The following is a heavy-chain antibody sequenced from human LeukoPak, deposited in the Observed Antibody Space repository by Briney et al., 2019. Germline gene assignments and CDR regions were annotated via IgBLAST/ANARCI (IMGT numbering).Heavy chain of an antibody. CDR3: AKDLLGSGYYCDY. J-gene: IGHJ4*02. V-gene: IGHV3-23*01. Sequence: PGGSLRLSCAASGFTFGSYAMSWVRQAPGKGLEWVSAISGSGDKTYYAESVKGRFTISRDNSENTLYLQMNSLRAEDTAVYYCAKDLLGSGYYCDYWGQGTLVTVSS. CDR1: GFTFGSYA. CDR2: ISGSGDKT. D-gene: IGHD3-3*01.